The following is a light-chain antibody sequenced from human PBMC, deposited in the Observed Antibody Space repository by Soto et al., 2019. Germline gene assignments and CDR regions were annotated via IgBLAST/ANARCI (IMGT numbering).Light chain of an antibody. CDR2: SDD. V-gene: IGLV1-44*01. CDR1: NSNIGRYP. J-gene: IGLJ3*02. Sequence: QSVLTQPPSLSGTPGQRVTISCSGSNSNIGRYPVNWYQHFPGTAPEILIYSDDERPSGVPDRFSGSKSGTSASLAISGLQSEDEAEYYCAAWDDNLNGPLFGGGTKLTVL. CDR3: AAWDDNLNGPL.